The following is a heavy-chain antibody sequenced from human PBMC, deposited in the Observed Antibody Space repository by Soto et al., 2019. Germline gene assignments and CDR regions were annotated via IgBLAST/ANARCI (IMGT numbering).Heavy chain of an antibody. CDR2: ISYDGSNK. CDR1: GFTFSSYG. Sequence: QVQLVESGGGVVQPGRSLRLSCAASGFTFSSYGMHWVRQAPGKGLEWVAVISYDGSNKYYADSVKGRFTISRDNSKXTLYLQMNSLRAEDTAVYYCAKDRTDCSGGSCYFKDVWGQGTTVTVSS. J-gene: IGHJ6*02. V-gene: IGHV3-30*18. D-gene: IGHD2-15*01. CDR3: AKDRTDCSGGSCYFKDV.